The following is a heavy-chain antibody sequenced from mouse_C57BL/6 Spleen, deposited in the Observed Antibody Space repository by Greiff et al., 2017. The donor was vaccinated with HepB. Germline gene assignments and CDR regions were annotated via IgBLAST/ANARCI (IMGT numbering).Heavy chain of an antibody. CDR3: ARHYGSSCGTWFAY. V-gene: IGHV5-17*01. CDR2: ISSGSSTI. D-gene: IGHD1-1*01. CDR1: GFTFSDYG. J-gene: IGHJ3*01. Sequence: EVMLVESGGGLVKPGGSLKLSCAASGFTFSDYGMHWVRQAPEKGLEWVAYISSGSSTIYYADTVKGRFTISRDNAKNTLFLQMTSLRSEDTAMYYCARHYGSSCGTWFAYWGQGTLVTVSA.